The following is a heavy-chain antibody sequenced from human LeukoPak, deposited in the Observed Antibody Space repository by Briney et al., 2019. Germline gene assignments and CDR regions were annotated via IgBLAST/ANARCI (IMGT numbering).Heavy chain of an antibody. CDR2: ISPNSTYT. J-gene: IGHJ4*02. CDR3: SRDATGDH. CDR1: GITFSDYY. Sequence: GGSLRLSCAVSGITFSDYYMNWIRQAPGKGLEWISYISPNSTYTDSADSVKGRFTISRDNAKNSLFLQIDSLETEDTAVYYCSRDATGDHWGQGTLVSVSS. V-gene: IGHV3-11*05.